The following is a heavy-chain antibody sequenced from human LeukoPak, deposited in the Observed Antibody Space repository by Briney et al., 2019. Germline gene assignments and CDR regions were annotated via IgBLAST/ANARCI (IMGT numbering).Heavy chain of an antibody. V-gene: IGHV3-23*01. CDR2: ISGSGGST. CDR3: AIGPGGLFHY. D-gene: IGHD4-23*01. CDR1: GFTFSSYG. Sequence: GGTLRLSCAASGFTFSSYGMSWVRQAPGKGLEWISAISGSGGSTYYADSVKGRFTISRDNSKNTLYLQMNSLRAEDTAVYYCAIGPGGLFHYWGQGTLVTVSS. J-gene: IGHJ4*02.